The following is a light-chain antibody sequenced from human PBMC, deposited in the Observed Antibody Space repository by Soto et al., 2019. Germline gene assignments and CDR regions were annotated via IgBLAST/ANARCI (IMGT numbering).Light chain of an antibody. V-gene: IGKV3D-15*01. J-gene: IGKJ4*01. Sequence: EIVMTQSPLTLSLSPGERATLSCRASQNININLAWCQQRPGQAPRILIYGASSSAAGIPDRFSGSGSGTDFTLTINRLEPDDFALYYCQQYKDWPPLTFGGGTRLEIK. CDR2: GAS. CDR1: QNININ. CDR3: QQYKDWPPLT.